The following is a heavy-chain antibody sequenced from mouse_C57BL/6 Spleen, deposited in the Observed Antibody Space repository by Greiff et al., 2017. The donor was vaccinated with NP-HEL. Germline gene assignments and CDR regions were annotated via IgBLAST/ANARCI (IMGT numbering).Heavy chain of an antibody. V-gene: IGHV1-80*01. J-gene: IGHJ4*01. Sequence: QVQLKESGAELVKPGASVKISCKASGYAFSSYWMNWVKQRPGKGLEWIGQIYPGDGDTNYNGKFKGKATLTADKSSSTAYMQLSSLTSEDSAVYFCAREELRQDYAMDYWGQGTSVTVSS. CDR2: IYPGDGDT. CDR3: AREELRQDYAMDY. CDR1: GYAFSSYW. D-gene: IGHD2-4*01.